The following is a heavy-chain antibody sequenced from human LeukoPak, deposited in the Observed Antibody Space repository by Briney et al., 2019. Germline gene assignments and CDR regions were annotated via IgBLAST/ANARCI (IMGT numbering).Heavy chain of an antibody. Sequence: SQTLSLTCDISGDSLFTNGVAWNWIRHSPSRALEWLGRTYYRSKWSFEYAVSVKSRITINADTYKNQFSLQLSSVTPEDTAVYYCARGKYTSFDNWGQGTLVTVSS. V-gene: IGHV6-1*01. D-gene: IGHD2-2*01. CDR1: GDSLFTNGVA. CDR3: ARGKYTSFDN. CDR2: TYYRSKWSF. J-gene: IGHJ4*02.